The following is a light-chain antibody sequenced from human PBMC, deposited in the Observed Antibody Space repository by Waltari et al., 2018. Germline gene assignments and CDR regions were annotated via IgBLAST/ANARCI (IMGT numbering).Light chain of an antibody. V-gene: IGKV2-28*01. CDR3: MQSLQSPWT. J-gene: IGKJ1*01. Sequence: QSPLSLWCTPGEPHSVSCRSSQSLLHSNGRSGLDWYLQKPGQSPQLLIYLGSYRASGVPDRFSGSGSGTDFTLKISRVEAEDVGVYYCMQSLQSPWTFGQGTKVEIK. CDR1: QSLLHSNGRSG. CDR2: LGS.